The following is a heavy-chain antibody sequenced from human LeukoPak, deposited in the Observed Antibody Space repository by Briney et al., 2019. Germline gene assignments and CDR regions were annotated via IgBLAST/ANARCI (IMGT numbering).Heavy chain of an antibody. CDR2: IYHSGST. Sequence: PSETLSLTCTVSGGSISSGGYYWSWIRQPPGKGLEWIGYIYHSGSTYYNPSLKSRVTISVDRSKNQFSLKLSSVTAADTAVYYCARAPPMVRGVRRGFDYWGQGTLVTVSS. D-gene: IGHD3-10*01. J-gene: IGHJ4*02. CDR1: GGSISSGGYY. V-gene: IGHV4-30-2*01. CDR3: ARAPPMVRGVRRGFDY.